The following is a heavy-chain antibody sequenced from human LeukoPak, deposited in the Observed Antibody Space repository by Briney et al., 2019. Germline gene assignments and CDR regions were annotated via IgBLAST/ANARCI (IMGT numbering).Heavy chain of an antibody. CDR3: ARGRYDYVWGSLDY. Sequence: PSETLSLTCAVYGGSFTIYSWTWIRQPPGKGLEWIGEICHSGSTNYNPSLKSRVTISVDKSKNQFSLKLSSVTAADTAVYYCARGRYDYVWGSLDYWGQGTLVTVSS. CDR1: GGSFTIYS. CDR2: ICHSGST. V-gene: IGHV4-34*01. D-gene: IGHD3-16*01. J-gene: IGHJ4*02.